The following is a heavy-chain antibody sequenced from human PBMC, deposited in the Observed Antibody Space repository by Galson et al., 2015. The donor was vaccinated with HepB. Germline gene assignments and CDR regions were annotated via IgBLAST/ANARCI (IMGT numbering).Heavy chain of an antibody. D-gene: IGHD3-22*01. CDR2: ISSSGSTI. J-gene: IGHJ4*02. CDR1: GFTFSSYE. V-gene: IGHV3-48*03. CDR3: ARDRGITMIVVPFDY. Sequence: SLRLSCAASGFTFSSYEMNWVRQAPGKGLEWVAYISSSGSTIYYADSVKGRFTISRDNAKNSLYLQMNSLRAEDTAVYYCARDRGITMIVVPFDYWGQGTLVTVSS.